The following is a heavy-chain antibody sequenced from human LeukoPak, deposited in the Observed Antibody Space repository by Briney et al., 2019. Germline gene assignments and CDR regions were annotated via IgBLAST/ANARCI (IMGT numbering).Heavy chain of an antibody. V-gene: IGHV3-9*01. J-gene: IGHJ4*02. CDR2: ITWNSDDM. CDR3: TRVTSCRTGFDY. D-gene: IGHD1-1*01. CDR1: GFSFEAYG. Sequence: GGSLRLSCAASGFSFEAYGMYWVRQAPGKGLEWVSGITWNSDDMAYADSVKGRFTISRDNAKNCLYLQMNSLTVEDTALYYCTRVTSCRTGFDYWGQGTLVTVSS.